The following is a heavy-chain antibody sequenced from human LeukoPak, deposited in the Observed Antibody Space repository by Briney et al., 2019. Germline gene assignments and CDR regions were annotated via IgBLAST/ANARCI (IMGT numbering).Heavy chain of an antibody. CDR3: ARGNGYSISPFDY. D-gene: IGHD6-13*01. J-gene: IGHJ4*02. Sequence: GGSLRLSCVASGLTFSSYWMSWVRQAPGKGLEWVANIKQDGSEKYSVDSVKGRFTISRDNAKNSLFLQMNSLRAEVTAVYYCARGNGYSISPFDYWGQGTLVTVSS. V-gene: IGHV3-7*03. CDR1: GLTFSSYW. CDR2: IKQDGSEK.